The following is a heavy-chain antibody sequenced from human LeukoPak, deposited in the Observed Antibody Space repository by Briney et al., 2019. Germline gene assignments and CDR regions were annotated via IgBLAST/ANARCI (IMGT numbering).Heavy chain of an antibody. CDR3: ARVEGVYFDL. Sequence: PSETLSLTCTVSGGSISSYYWSWIRQPPGKGLGWIGYIYYSGSTNYNPSLKSRVTISVDTSKNQFSLKLSSVTAADTAVYYCARVEGVYFDLWGRGTLVTVSS. V-gene: IGHV4-59*01. CDR1: GGSISSYY. CDR2: IYYSGST. J-gene: IGHJ2*01.